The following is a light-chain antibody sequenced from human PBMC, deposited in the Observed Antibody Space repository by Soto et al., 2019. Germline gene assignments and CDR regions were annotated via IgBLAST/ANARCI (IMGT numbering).Light chain of an antibody. V-gene: IGLV2-18*02. J-gene: IGLJ2*01. Sequence: QSVLTQPPSVSGSPGQSVTISCTGTSSDVGTYNRVSWYQEPPGTAPKLMIYEVNNRPSGVPDRFSGSKSGNMASLTISGLQAEDEADYYCSSYTSSSTLLFGGGTKLTVL. CDR3: SSYTSSSTLL. CDR1: SSDVGTYNR. CDR2: EVN.